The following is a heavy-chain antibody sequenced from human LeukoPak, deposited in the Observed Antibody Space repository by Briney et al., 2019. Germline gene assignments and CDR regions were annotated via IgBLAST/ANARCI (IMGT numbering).Heavy chain of an antibody. CDR3: ARDLTAMPRFDY. CDR2: IYTSGST. J-gene: IGHJ4*02. Sequence: PSETLSLTCTVSGGSISSGSYYWSWIRQPAGKGLEWIGRIYTSGSTNYNPSLKSRVTISVDTSKNQFSLKLSSVTAADTAVYYCARDLTAMPRFDYWGQGTLVTVSS. V-gene: IGHV4-61*02. D-gene: IGHD5-18*01. CDR1: GGSISSGSYY.